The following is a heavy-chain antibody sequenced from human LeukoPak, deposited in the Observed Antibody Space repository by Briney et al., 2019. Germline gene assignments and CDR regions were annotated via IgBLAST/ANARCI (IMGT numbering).Heavy chain of an antibody. J-gene: IGHJ5*02. D-gene: IGHD1-26*01. CDR2: INPSSGGT. CDR1: GYTFTGYY. CDR3: ARGHSVGSPYNLFDP. Sequence: ASVKVSCKASGYTFTGYYMHWVRQGPRQGLERVGWINPSSGGTNYAQKFQGWDTMTRDTSISTADMELRRLRSDDTAVYFCARGHSVGSPYNLFDPWGQGTLVTVSS. V-gene: IGHV1-2*04.